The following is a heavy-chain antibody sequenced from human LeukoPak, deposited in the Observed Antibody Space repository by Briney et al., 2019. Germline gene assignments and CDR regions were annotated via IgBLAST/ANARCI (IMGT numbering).Heavy chain of an antibody. D-gene: IGHD1-26*01. CDR1: GFTFSDYY. CDR2: ISSSGDNI. J-gene: IGHJ3*02. V-gene: IGHV3-11*01. Sequence: GGSLRLSCAASGFTFSDYYMSWIRQAPGKGLEWISYISSSGDNIYYADSVKGRFTISKDNARNSLYLQMNSLRDEDTAVYYCAGEARSYMAFQIWGQGTMVTVSS. CDR3: AGEARSYMAFQI.